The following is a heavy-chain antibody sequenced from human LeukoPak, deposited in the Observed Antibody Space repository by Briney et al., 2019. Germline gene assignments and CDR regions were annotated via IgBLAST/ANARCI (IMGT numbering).Heavy chain of an antibody. CDR3: ARANGHDRSGDMDV. J-gene: IGHJ3*01. Sequence: GGSLRLSCAGSGFSFSISWMAWVRQAPGKGLEWVANIKPDGSETHYVDSVRGRFTISRDNAKNSLYLQMHSLRVEDTAVYYCARANGHDRSGDMDVWGQGTMLTVSS. V-gene: IGHV3-7*01. CDR1: GFSFSISW. D-gene: IGHD3-10*01. CDR2: IKPDGSET.